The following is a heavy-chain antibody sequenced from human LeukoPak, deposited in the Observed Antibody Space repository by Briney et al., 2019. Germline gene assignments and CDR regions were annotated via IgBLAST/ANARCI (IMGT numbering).Heavy chain of an antibody. CDR3: AKLRGYSGYDHY. V-gene: IGHV3-23*01. D-gene: IGHD5-12*01. CDR2: ISGSGGST. CDR1: GFTFSIYA. J-gene: IGHJ4*02. Sequence: GGSLRLSCAATGFTFSIYAMSWVRQAPGKGLEWVSAISGSGGSTYYADSVKGRFTISRDNSKNTLYLQMNSLRAEDTGVHYCAKLRGYSGYDHYWGQGTLVTVSS.